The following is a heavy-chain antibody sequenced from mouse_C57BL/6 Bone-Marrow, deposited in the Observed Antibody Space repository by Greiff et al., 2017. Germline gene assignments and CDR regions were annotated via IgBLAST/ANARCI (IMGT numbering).Heavy chain of an antibody. CDR1: GYTFTSSW. CDR2: IYPGSGST. Sequence: VQLQQPGAELVKPGASVKMSCKASGYTFTSSWITWVKRRPGQGLEWIGDIYPGSGSTNYNEKFKSKATLTVDTSSSTAYMQLSSLTSEDSAVYYCARPYYSNYWYFDVWGTGTTVTVSS. D-gene: IGHD2-5*01. J-gene: IGHJ1*03. V-gene: IGHV1-55*01. CDR3: ARPYYSNYWYFDV.